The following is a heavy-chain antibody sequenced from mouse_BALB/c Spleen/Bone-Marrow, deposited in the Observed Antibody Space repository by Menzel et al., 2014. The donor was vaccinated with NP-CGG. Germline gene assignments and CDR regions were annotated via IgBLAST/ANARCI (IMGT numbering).Heavy chain of an antibody. Sequence: EVKLMESGGGLVQPGGSLRLSCATSGFTFTDYYMSWVRQPPGKALEWLGFIRNKANGYTTEYSASVKGRFTISRDNSQSILHLQVNTLRAEDGATYYCARDIGLRLRFSYWGQGTLVTVSA. J-gene: IGHJ3*01. CDR1: GFTFTDYY. CDR2: IRNKANGYTT. D-gene: IGHD1-2*01. V-gene: IGHV7-3*02. CDR3: ARDIGLRLRFSY.